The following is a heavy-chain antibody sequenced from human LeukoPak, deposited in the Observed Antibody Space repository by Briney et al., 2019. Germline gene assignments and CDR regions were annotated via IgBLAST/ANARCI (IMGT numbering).Heavy chain of an antibody. CDR3: ARGLAVAGTTEDFPP. CDR1: GGSFSGYY. Sequence: SETLSLTCAVYGGSFSGYYWSWIRQPPGKGLEWIGEINHSGSTNYNPSLKSRVTISVDTSKNQFSPKLSSVTAADTAVYYCARGLAVAGTTEDFPPRGQGTLVTVSS. D-gene: IGHD6-19*01. V-gene: IGHV4-34*01. CDR2: INHSGST. J-gene: IGHJ4*02.